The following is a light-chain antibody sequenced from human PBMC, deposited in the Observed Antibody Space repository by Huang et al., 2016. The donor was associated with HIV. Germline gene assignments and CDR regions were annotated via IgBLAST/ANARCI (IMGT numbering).Light chain of an antibody. CDR2: GAS. CDR1: QSVCSSY. V-gene: IGKV3-20*01. Sequence: EIVLTQSPGTLSLSPGERATLSCRASQSVCSSYLAWYQQEPGQAPRLLLYGASSRATGIPDRFSGSGSGTDFTLTISRLEPEDFAVYYCQQYGSSRIFTFGPGTKVDIK. CDR3: QQYGSSRIFT. J-gene: IGKJ3*01.